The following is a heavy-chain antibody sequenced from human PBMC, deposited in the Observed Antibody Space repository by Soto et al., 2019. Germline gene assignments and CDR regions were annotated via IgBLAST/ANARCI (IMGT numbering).Heavy chain of an antibody. V-gene: IGHV1-2*02. D-gene: IGHD3-10*01. J-gene: IGHJ6*02. CDR2: INTKFGDT. CDR1: GYTFTAYY. CDR3: ARNMDYYYGPGSGNGHGF. Sequence: QVQLVQSGAEVKEPGDSVRVSCEASGYTFTAYYIHWVRQAPVQGLEWLGWINTKFGDTTYAQDFQGRVSMTRDLSISTVYMELSRRTAGDTAIYDCARNMDYYYGPGSGNGHGFWGQGTTVTVFS.